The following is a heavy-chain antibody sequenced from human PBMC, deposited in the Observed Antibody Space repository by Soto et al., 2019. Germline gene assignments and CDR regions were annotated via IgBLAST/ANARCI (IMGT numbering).Heavy chain of an antibody. Sequence: QVQLVQSGAEVKKRGASVKVSCKASGYTFTSYGISWVRQAPGQGLEWMGWISAYNGNTNYAQKLQGRVTMTTDTSTSTAYMELRSLRSDDTAVYYCARDRFGSLPYGGHYFDYWGQGTLVTVSS. CDR1: GYTFTSYG. CDR2: ISAYNGNT. J-gene: IGHJ4*02. CDR3: ARDRFGSLPYGGHYFDY. D-gene: IGHD3-10*01. V-gene: IGHV1-18*01.